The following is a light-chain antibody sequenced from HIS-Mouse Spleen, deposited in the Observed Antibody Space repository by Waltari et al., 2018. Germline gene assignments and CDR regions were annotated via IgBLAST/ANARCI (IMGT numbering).Light chain of an antibody. CDR1: SSDVGSYNL. V-gene: IGLV2-14*02. J-gene: IGLJ2*01. Sequence: QSALTQPASVSGSPGQSITISCTGTSSDVGSYNLVSWYQQHPGKAPKLMIYEGSKRPSGVSNRFSGSKSGNTASLTISGLQAEDEADYYCSSYTSSSTVVFGGGTKLT. CDR2: EGS. CDR3: SSYTSSSTVV.